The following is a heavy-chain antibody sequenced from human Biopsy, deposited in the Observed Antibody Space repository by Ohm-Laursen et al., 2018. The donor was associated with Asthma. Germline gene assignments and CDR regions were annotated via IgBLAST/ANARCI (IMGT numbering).Heavy chain of an antibody. Sequence: GTLSLTCTVSGASIRGSGSYWAWIRQAPGKGPEWIGTTHYSGSTFYKPSLRSRVTMSLDTSTNQFSLRLRSVTATDTAVYYCASTVNRAFGGYEWAAVFDYWGQGILVTVSS. CDR2: THYSGST. J-gene: IGHJ4*02. CDR1: GASIRGSGSY. D-gene: IGHD5-12*01. CDR3: ASTVNRAFGGYEWAAVFDY. V-gene: IGHV4-39*01.